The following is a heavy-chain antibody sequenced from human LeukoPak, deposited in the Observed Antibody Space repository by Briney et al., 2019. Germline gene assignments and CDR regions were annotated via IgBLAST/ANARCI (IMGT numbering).Heavy chain of an antibody. V-gene: IGHV1-18*04. Sequence: ASVKVSCKASGYTFTDYYIHWVRQAPGQGLEWMGWISAYNGNTNYAQKLQGRVTMTTDTSTSTAYMELRSLRSDDTAVYYCARDSSGWSHECDVWGKGTTVTISS. CDR2: ISAYNGNT. CDR1: GYTFTDYY. J-gene: IGHJ6*04. CDR3: ARDSSGWSHECDV. D-gene: IGHD6-19*01.